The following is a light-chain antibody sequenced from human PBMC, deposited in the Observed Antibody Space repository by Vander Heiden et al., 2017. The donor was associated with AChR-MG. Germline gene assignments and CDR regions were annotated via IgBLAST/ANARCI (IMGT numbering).Light chain of an antibody. CDR2: AAS. J-gene: IGKJ1*01. Sequence: IQMTQSPSSLSASVGDRVTITCRASEGFGNYLAWYQQKPGKVPKLLINAASTLQSGVPSRFSGSASGTDFTLTISILQPEDVATYYCQKDNSALWTFGQGTKVEIK. CDR3: QKDNSALWT. CDR1: EGFGNY. V-gene: IGKV1-27*01.